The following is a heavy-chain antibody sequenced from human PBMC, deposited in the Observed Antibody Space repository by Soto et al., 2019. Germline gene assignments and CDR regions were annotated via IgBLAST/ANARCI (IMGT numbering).Heavy chain of an antibody. CDR3: ERGRFLAD. J-gene: IGHJ4*02. V-gene: IGHV3-48*02. Sequence: EVQLVESGGGLIQPGGSLRLSCAASGFTFSNFGMNWVRQAPGKGLEWVSYISSTTSTIYYADSVKGRFTISRDQAKKSVYLQMKRRRDDDEAVYYCERGRFLADWGQGTLVTVSS. CDR2: ISSTTSTI. D-gene: IGHD3-3*01. CDR1: GFTFSNFG.